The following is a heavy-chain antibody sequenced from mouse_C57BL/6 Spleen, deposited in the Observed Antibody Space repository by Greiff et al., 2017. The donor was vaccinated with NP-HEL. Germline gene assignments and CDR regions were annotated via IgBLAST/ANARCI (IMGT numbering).Heavy chain of an antibody. CDR2: IDPSDSYT. CDR1: GYTFTSYW. V-gene: IGHV1-59*01. J-gene: IGHJ3*01. CDR3: ARGGDAWFAY. D-gene: IGHD2-13*01. Sequence: QVQLQQPGAELVRPGTSVKLSCKASGYTFTSYWMHWVKQRPGQGLEWIGVIDPSDSYTNYNQKVKGKATLTVDTSSSTAYMQLSSLTSEDSAVYYCARGGDAWFAYWGQGTLVTVSA.